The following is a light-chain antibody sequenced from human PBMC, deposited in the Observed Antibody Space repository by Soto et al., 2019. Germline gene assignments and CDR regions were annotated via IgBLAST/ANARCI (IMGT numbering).Light chain of an antibody. CDR1: SSDVGTYKY. Sequence: QSALTQPASVSGSPGQSITISCTGTSSDVGTYKYVSWYQQYPGKVPKLMIYEVSNRPSGVSNRFSGSKSGNTASLTISGLQAEDEADYYCSSFTTSDTGVFGGGTQLTVL. V-gene: IGLV2-14*01. J-gene: IGLJ3*02. CDR3: SSFTTSDTGV. CDR2: EVS.